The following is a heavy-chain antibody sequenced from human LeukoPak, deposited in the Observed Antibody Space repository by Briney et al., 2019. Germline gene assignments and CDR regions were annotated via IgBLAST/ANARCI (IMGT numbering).Heavy chain of an antibody. Sequence: GGSLRLSCAASGFTFSNYWMYWVRQAPGKGLEWVASIKQDGSEQNYVDSVKGRFTISRDNSKNTLHLQMNSLRAEDTAVYYCAKDGGDYSNYFDYWGQGTLVTVSS. CDR1: GFTFSNYW. CDR2: IKQDGSEQ. CDR3: AKDGGDYSNYFDY. V-gene: IGHV3-7*01. D-gene: IGHD4-11*01. J-gene: IGHJ4*02.